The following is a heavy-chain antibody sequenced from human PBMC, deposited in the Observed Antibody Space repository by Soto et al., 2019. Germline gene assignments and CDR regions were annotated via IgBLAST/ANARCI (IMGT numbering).Heavy chain of an antibody. Sequence: SETLSLTCAVYGGSFSGYYWTWIRQPPGKGLEWIGEITHSGSTNYNPSLKSRVTISVDTSKNQFSLNLNSVTAADTAVYYCARSSVRGWSYWGQGTLVTVS. V-gene: IGHV4-34*01. D-gene: IGHD3-10*02. CDR2: ITHSGST. J-gene: IGHJ4*02. CDR1: GGSFSGYY. CDR3: ARSSVRGWSY.